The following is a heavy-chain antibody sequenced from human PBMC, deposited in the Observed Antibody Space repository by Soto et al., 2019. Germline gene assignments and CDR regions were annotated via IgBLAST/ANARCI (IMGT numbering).Heavy chain of an antibody. CDR1: GGSISSYY. J-gene: IGHJ4*02. CDR3: ARRWGNGFDD. D-gene: IGHD3-16*01. V-gene: IGHV4-59*08. Sequence: SETLSLTCTVSGGSISSYYWSWIRQPPGKGLEWIGYIYYSGSTSYNPSLKSRVIISVDTSKNQFSLKLSSVTAADTAVYYCARRWGNGFDDWGQGTLVTVSS. CDR2: IYYSGST.